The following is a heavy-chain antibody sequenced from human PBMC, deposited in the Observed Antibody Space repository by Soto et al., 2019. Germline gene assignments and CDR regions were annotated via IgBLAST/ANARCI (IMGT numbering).Heavy chain of an antibody. V-gene: IGHV5-51*01. CDR1: GYSFTSYW. Sequence: PRESLKISCKGSGYSFTSYWIGWVRQMPGKGLEWMGIIYPGDSDTRYSPSFQGQVTISADKSISTAYLQWSSLKASDTAMYYCARFPTESYSYYYDSSGFLPYFDYWGRGTLVTVSS. CDR2: IYPGDSDT. J-gene: IGHJ4*02. D-gene: IGHD3-22*01. CDR3: ARFPTESYSYYYDSSGFLPYFDY.